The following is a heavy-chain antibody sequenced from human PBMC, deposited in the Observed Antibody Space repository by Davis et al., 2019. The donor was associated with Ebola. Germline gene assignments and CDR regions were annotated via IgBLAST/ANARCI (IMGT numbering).Heavy chain of an antibody. D-gene: IGHD5-18*01. J-gene: IGHJ4*02. CDR1: GYTFIDYY. CDR3: ARGILAEGLDS. Sequence: ASVKVSCKASGYTFIDYYIHWVRQAPGQRLEWMGRVLPILGATNYAQNFQGRVTITADKSTYTVYMELSSLRSEDTAVYYCARGILAEGLDSWGQGTLVSVSS. V-gene: IGHV1-2*02. CDR2: VLPILGAT.